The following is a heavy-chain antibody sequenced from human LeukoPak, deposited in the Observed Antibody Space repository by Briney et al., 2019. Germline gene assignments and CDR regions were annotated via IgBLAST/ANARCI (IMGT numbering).Heavy chain of an antibody. V-gene: IGHV4-61*01. CDR1: GGSVSSGSYY. CDR2: IYYSGST. CDR3: ARGSGDNYYGMDV. J-gene: IGHJ6*02. D-gene: IGHD2-21*01. Sequence: SETLSLTCTVSGGSVSSGSYYWSWIRQPPGKGLEWIGYIYYSGSTNYNPSLKSRVTISVDTSKNQFSLKLSSVTAADTAVYYCARGSGDNYYGMDVWGQGTTVTVSS.